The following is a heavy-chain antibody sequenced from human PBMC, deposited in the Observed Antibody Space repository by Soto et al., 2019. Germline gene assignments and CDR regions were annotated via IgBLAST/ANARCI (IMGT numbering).Heavy chain of an antibody. V-gene: IGHV1-18*04. CDR2: ISAYNGNT. Sequence: QVQLVQSGAEVKKPGASVKVSCKASGYTFTSYGISWVRQAPGQGLEWMGWISAYNGNTNYAQKLQGRVTMTTDTSTSDAYMELRSRRSDDTAVYCCARVRGVRNLDRIDYWGQGTLVTVSS. CDR1: GYTFTSYG. J-gene: IGHJ4*02. CDR3: ARVRGVRNLDRIDY. D-gene: IGHD3-10*01.